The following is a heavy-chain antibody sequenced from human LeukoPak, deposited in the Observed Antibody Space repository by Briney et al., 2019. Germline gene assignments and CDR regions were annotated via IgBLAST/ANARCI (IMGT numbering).Heavy chain of an antibody. D-gene: IGHD2-15*01. J-gene: IGHJ3*02. CDR3: ARGGAATDAFDI. CDR2: IWYDGSNK. CDR1: GFTFSSYG. V-gene: IGHV3-33*01. Sequence: GRSLRLSCAASGFTFSSYGMHWVRQAPGKGLEWVAVIWYDGSNKYYADSVKGRFTISRDNSKNTLYLQMNSLRAEDTAVYYCARGGAATDAFDIWGQGTIVTVSS.